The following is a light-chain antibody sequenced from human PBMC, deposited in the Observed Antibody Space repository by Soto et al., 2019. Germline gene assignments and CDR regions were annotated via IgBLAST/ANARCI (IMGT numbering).Light chain of an antibody. CDR2: AAS. CDR1: QSVSSSY. V-gene: IGKV3-20*01. CDR3: QQFGDSSYT. Sequence: EGVLTQSPGTLSLSPGERATLSCRASQSVSSSYLAWYQQKPGQAPRLLIYAASFRATGIPDRFSGSGSGTDFTLTISRLEPEDFAVYYCQQFGDSSYTFGQGTKLEIK. J-gene: IGKJ2*01.